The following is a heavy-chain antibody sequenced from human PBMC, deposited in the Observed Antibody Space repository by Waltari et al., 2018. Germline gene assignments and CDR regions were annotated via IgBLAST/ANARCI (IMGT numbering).Heavy chain of an antibody. CDR3: ARGRTSTGFDD. V-gene: IGHV4-31*11. CDR1: GDSISTGGYY. Sequence: QVQLQESGPGLVKSSLNLSLTCVVTGDSISTGGYYWGWVRQHPGKGLGWIGHTLYNGDAYYTPSRKRRGAISVHTSDNQFSLNLESVTAADTAVYFCARGRTSTGFDDWGQGTLVTVSS. D-gene: IGHD1-1*01. CDR2: TLYNGDA. J-gene: IGHJ4*02.